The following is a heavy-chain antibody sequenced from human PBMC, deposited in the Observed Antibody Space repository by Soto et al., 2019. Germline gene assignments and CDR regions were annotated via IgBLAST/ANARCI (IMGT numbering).Heavy chain of an antibody. J-gene: IGHJ3*02. Sequence: VGSLRLSCAASGFTFSSYAMSWVRQAPGKGLEWVSAISGSGGSTYYADSVKGRFTISRDNSKNTLYLQMNSLRAEDTAVYYCAKVQSPRITWIQGFDIWGQGTMVTVSS. V-gene: IGHV3-23*01. D-gene: IGHD5-18*01. CDR2: ISGSGGST. CDR1: GFTFSSYA. CDR3: AKVQSPRITWIQGFDI.